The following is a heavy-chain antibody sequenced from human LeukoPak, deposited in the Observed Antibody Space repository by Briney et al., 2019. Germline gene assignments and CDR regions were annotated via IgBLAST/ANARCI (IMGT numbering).Heavy chain of an antibody. CDR2: INTDGTTT. CDR1: GFAFSSYW. D-gene: IGHD3-22*01. CDR3: ARDFGTAGDTYYYDSSANHGAFDI. Sequence: GGSLRLSCAASGFAFSSYWMHWVRQDPGKGLVWVSRINTDGTTTVYADSVRGRFTISRDNAKNTLYLQMNSLRAEDTAVYYCARDFGTAGDTYYYDSSANHGAFDIWGQGTMVTVSS. J-gene: IGHJ3*02. V-gene: IGHV3-74*01.